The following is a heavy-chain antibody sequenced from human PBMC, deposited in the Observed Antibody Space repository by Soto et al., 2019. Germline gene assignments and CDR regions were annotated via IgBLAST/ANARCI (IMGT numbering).Heavy chain of an antibody. CDR3: ATHPGGGGY. Sequence: EVQLVESGGGLIQPGGSLRLSCAVSGFTVSNNYMSWVRQAPGKGLEGVSVIYSGGYTAYGDSVKGRFTISRDNSKNTHFLQIKCPRPAPTPVFYLATHPGGGGYWGQGTLVTVSS. CDR2: IYSGGYT. V-gene: IGHV3-53*01. CDR1: GFTVSNNY. D-gene: IGHD2-15*01. J-gene: IGHJ4*02.